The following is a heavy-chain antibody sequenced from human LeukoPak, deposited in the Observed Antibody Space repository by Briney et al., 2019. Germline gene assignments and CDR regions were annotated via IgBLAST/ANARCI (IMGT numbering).Heavy chain of an antibody. J-gene: IGHJ3*02. Sequence: RSGGSLRLSCAASGFTFDDYGMSWVRHAPGKGLEWVSGINWNGGSTVYADSVKGRFTISRDNAKNSLYLQMNSLRAEDTALYYCARDRVGASAFDIWGQGTMVTVSS. CDR2: INWNGGST. CDR1: GFTFDDYG. D-gene: IGHD1-26*01. CDR3: ARDRVGASAFDI. V-gene: IGHV3-20*04.